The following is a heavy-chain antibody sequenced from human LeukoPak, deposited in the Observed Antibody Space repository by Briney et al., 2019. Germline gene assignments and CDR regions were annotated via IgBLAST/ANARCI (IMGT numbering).Heavy chain of an antibody. V-gene: IGHV3-66*02. CDR1: GFNVNTNY. J-gene: IGHJ4*02. CDR3: ARGADCGSDCSSRRRDFDY. D-gene: IGHD2-21*01. Sequence: VGSLRLSCAASGFNVNTNYMTWVRQAPGKGLEWVSIIYSGGGTYYADSVKGRFTISRDNSKNTLYLQMNSLRSEDTAVYYCARGADCGSDCSSRRRDFDYWGQGTLVTVSS. CDR2: IYSGGGT.